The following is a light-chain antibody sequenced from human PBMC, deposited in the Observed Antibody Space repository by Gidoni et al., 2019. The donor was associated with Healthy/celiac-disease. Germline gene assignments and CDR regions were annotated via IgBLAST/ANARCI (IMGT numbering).Light chain of an antibody. Sequence: DIQMTQPPSSLSASVGDRVTITRRASQSISSYLNWYQQKPGKAPKLLIYAASSLQSGVPSRFSGSGSGTDFTLTISSLQPEDFATYYCQQSYSTGITFGQGTRLEIK. J-gene: IGKJ5*01. CDR3: QQSYSTGIT. V-gene: IGKV1-39*01. CDR2: AAS. CDR1: QSISSY.